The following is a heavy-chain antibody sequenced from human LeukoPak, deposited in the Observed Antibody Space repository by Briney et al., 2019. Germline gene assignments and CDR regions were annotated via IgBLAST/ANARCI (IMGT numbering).Heavy chain of an antibody. D-gene: IGHD4-17*01. V-gene: IGHV3-21*04. J-gene: IGHJ4*02. Sequence: GGSLRLSCAASGFTFSSYSMNWVRQAPGEGLEWVSSISSSSSYIYYADSVKGRFTISRDISKNAVYLQMNSLRAEDTAVYYCARDSYGDANFDSWGQGTLVTVSS. CDR3: ARDSYGDANFDS. CDR1: GFTFSSYS. CDR2: ISSSSSYI.